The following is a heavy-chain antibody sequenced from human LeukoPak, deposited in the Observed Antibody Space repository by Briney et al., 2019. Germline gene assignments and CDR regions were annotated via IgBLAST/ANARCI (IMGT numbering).Heavy chain of an antibody. V-gene: IGHV3-30-3*01. CDR1: GFTFSSYA. CDR3: AKDPTSYSGYDYFDY. Sequence: GGSLRLSCAASGFTFSSYAMHWVRQAPGKGLEWVAVISYDGSNKYYADSVKGRFTISRDSSKNTLYLQMNSLRAEDTAVYYCAKDPTSYSGYDYFDYWGQGTLVTVSS. J-gene: IGHJ4*02. D-gene: IGHD5-12*01. CDR2: ISYDGSNK.